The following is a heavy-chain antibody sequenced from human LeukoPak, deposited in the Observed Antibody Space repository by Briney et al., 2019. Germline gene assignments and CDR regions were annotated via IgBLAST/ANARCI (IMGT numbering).Heavy chain of an antibody. CDR3: ARVLRYSSGWWGAFDI. D-gene: IGHD6-19*01. Sequence: GGSLRLSCAASGFTFDDYGMSWVRQAPGKGLEWVSGINWNGGSTGYADSVKGRFTISRDNAKNSLYLQMNSLRAEDTAVYYCARVLRYSSGWWGAFDIWGQGTMVTVSS. J-gene: IGHJ3*02. CDR1: GFTFDDYG. V-gene: IGHV3-20*04. CDR2: INWNGGST.